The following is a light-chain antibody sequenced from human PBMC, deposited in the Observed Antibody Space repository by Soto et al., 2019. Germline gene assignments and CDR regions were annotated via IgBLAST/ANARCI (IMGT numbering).Light chain of an antibody. V-gene: IGKV1-17*03. CDR1: QGITNN. Sequence: DIPMTQSPSAMSASVGDRVTITCRASQGITNNLAWVQQRPGKVPRLLIYFASTLQSGVPSRFSGSGSGTEFTLTISGLEPEDFATYYCLQVNSYPWTFGQGTNVEIK. CDR3: LQVNSYPWT. J-gene: IGKJ1*01. CDR2: FAS.